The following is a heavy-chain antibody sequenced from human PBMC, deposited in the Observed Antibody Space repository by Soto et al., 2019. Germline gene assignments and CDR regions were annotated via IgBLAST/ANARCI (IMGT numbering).Heavy chain of an antibody. CDR2: LIPIFGAA. CDR3: ARGRSSPNFDP. Sequence: QVQLVQSGAELRKPGSSVKASCKISGGTSPNYVIICLRQAPGQGLEWMGGLIPIFGAANLAQKFQGRVTITADESTSTVNMELSSLTSEDTAVYYCARGRSSPNFDPWGQGTLVTVSS. V-gene: IGHV1-69*01. CDR1: GGTSPNYV. J-gene: IGHJ5*02. D-gene: IGHD6-6*01.